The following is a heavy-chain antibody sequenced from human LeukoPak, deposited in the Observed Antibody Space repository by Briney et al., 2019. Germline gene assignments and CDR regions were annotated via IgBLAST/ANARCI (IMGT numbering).Heavy chain of an antibody. CDR3: ARIIAVAGKNLFDP. V-gene: IGHV6-1*01. D-gene: IGHD6-19*01. J-gene: IGHJ5*02. Sequence: SQTLSLTCAISGDSVSSNGAAWSWIRQSPSRGLEWLGMTVYRPSSYNDYGVSVKRRIATNPNTPRNQFSLPLTSVTPEDTAVYYGARIIAVAGKNLFDPWGQGTLVTVST. CDR1: GDSVSSNGAA. CDR2: TVYRPSSYN.